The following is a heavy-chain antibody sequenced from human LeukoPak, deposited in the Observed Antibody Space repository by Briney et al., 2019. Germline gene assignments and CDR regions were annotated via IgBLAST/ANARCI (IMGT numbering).Heavy chain of an antibody. CDR2: ISYDGSNK. J-gene: IGHJ3*02. CDR1: GFTFSSYA. D-gene: IGHD5-24*01. Sequence: QPGRSLRLSCGASGFTFSSYAMHWVRQAPGKGLEWVAVISYDGSNKYYADSVKGRFTISRDNSKNTLYLQMNSLRAEDTAVYYCARVYGYNRDAFDIWGQGTMVTVSS. CDR3: ARVYGYNRDAFDI. V-gene: IGHV3-30-3*01.